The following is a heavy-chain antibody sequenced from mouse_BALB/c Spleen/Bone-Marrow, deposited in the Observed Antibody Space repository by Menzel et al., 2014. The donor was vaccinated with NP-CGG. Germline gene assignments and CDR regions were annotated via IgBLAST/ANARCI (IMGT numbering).Heavy chain of an antibody. CDR2: INPGSGGT. CDR1: GYAFTNYL. Sequence: QVQLQQSGAELVRPGTSVKVSCKASGYAFTNYLIEWVKQRPGQGLEWIGLINPGSGGTNYNEKFKGKATLTADKSSSTAYMQLSRLTSDDSAVDFCARRDDAMDYWGQGTSVTVSS. J-gene: IGHJ4*01. CDR3: ARRDDAMDY. V-gene: IGHV1-54*03. D-gene: IGHD3-3*01.